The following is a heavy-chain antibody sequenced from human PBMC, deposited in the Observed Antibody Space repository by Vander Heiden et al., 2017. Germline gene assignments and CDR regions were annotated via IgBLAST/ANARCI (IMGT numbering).Heavy chain of an antibody. V-gene: IGHV2-5*01. J-gene: IGHJ4*02. Sequence: QITLKESGPTLVKPTQTLTLTCTFSEFSLSSSGVAVGWIRQPPGKALEWLALIYGNYDKRFSPSLKTKLTNTKDTSKNQVVLKMTNMDPVDTATYYCAHRQQKAFDYLGQGTLVTVSS. CDR3: AHRQQKAFDY. CDR2: IYGNYDK. CDR1: EFSLSSSGVA.